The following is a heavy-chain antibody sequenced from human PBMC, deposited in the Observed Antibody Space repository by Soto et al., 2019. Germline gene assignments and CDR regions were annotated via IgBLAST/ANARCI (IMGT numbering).Heavy chain of an antibody. CDR3: ATSGGGWYLY. CDR1: GYTFSSYD. Sequence: QVQLEQSGAEVKKPGASVKVSCKASGYTFSSYDINWVRQATGQGLEWMGWLNPNSGDTGYAQKFQGRVTLTRNTSINTAYIELSSLTSDDTAVYYCATSGGGWYLYWGQGTLVTVSS. J-gene: IGHJ4*02. CDR2: LNPNSGDT. D-gene: IGHD6-19*01. V-gene: IGHV1-8*01.